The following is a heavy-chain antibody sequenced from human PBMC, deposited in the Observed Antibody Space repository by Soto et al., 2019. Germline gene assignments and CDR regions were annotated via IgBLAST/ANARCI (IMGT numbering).Heavy chain of an antibody. CDR1: GFTMSTYT. Sequence: PGGSLRLSCSASGFTMSTYTMGWVRLATGKRLEWVSTIFSGTGGTKYAHSVTGRFTISRDISRNILYLQMNALGVDDTAVYFCARDRQPDGIWRFEHWGRGSQVTVPS. V-gene: IGHV3-23*01. CDR3: ARDRQPDGIWRFEH. CDR2: IFSGTGGT. J-gene: IGHJ4*02. D-gene: IGHD2-15*01.